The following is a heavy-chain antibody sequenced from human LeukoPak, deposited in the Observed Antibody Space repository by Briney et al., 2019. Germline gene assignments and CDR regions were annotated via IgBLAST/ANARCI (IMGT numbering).Heavy chain of an antibody. Sequence: ASVKVSCKASGYTFISYYIHWVRQAPGQGLGWIGIINPSGGSTSYAQKFQGRVSMTRDTSTSTVYMELSSLRSEDTAVYYCARGYSGYYYYMDVWGKGTTVTVSS. J-gene: IGHJ6*03. V-gene: IGHV1-46*01. CDR1: GYTFISYY. D-gene: IGHD5-12*01. CDR3: ARGYSGYYYYMDV. CDR2: INPSGGST.